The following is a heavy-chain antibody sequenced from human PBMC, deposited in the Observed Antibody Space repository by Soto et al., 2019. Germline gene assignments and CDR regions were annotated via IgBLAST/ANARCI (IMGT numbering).Heavy chain of an antibody. CDR2: IYYSGST. D-gene: IGHD2-15*01. V-gene: IGHV4-59*08. J-gene: IGHJ4*02. Sequence: SETLSLTCTVSGGSISSYYWSWIRQPPGKGLEWIGYIYYSGSTNYNPSLKSRVTISVDTSKNQFSLKLSSVTAADTAVYYCARHCSGGSCHKSSFDYWGQGTLVTVSS. CDR1: GGSISSYY. CDR3: ARHCSGGSCHKSSFDY.